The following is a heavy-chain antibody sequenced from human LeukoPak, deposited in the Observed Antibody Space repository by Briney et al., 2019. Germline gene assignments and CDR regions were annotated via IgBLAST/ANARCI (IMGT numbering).Heavy chain of an antibody. CDR3: TRPSYSGYDQRPIDY. D-gene: IGHD5-12*01. Sequence: GGSLRLSCTASGFTFGDYAMSWVRQAPGKGLEWVGFIRSKAYGGTTECAASVKGRFTISRDDSKSIAYLQMNSLKTEDTAVYYCTRPSYSGYDQRPIDYWGQGTLVTVSS. CDR2: IRSKAYGGTT. V-gene: IGHV3-49*04. J-gene: IGHJ4*02. CDR1: GFTFGDYA.